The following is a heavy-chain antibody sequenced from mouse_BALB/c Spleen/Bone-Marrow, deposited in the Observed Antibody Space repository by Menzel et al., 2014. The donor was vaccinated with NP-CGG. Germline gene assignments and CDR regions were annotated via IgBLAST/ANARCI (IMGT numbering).Heavy chain of an antibody. CDR1: GYTFXRYW. V-gene: IGHV1-9*01. D-gene: IGHD2-1*01. J-gene: IGHJ3*01. Sequence: QVQLQQSGAELMKPGASVKISCKATGYTFXRYWIDRVKQRPGHGLEWIGEILPGSGSTNYNEKFKGKATFTADTSSNTAYMQLSSLTSEDSAVYYCARNYGNYVWFANWGQGTLVTVSA. CDR3: ARNYGNYVWFAN. CDR2: ILPGSGST.